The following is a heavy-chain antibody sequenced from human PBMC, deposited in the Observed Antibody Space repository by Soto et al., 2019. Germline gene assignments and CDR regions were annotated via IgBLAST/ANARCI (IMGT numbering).Heavy chain of an antibody. CDR1: GGSISSSNW. V-gene: IGHV4-4*02. J-gene: IGHJ4*02. Sequence: PSETLSLTCAVSGGSISSSNWWSWVRQPPGKGLEWIGEIYHSGSTNYNPSLKSRVTISVDKSKNQFSLKLSSVTAADTAVYYCARDQAYYYDSSGYRTYYFDYWGQGTLVTVSS. CDR2: IYHSGST. CDR3: ARDQAYYYDSSGYRTYYFDY. D-gene: IGHD3-22*01.